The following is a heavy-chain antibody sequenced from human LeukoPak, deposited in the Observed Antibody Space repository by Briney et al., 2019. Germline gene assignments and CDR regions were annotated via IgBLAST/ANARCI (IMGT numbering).Heavy chain of an antibody. V-gene: IGHV3-30-3*01. CDR3: ARGAGGSSGWSTIRYFDY. CDR1: EFTFSNYA. J-gene: IGHJ4*02. CDR2: ISYDGNKI. Sequence: GSLRLSCAASEFTFSNYAMHWVRQAPGEGLEWVTGISYDGNKIYYTDSVKGRFTISRDNSKSTLYLQMNSLGVEDAAVYYCARGAGGSSGWSTIRYFDYWGQGTLVTISS. D-gene: IGHD6-13*01.